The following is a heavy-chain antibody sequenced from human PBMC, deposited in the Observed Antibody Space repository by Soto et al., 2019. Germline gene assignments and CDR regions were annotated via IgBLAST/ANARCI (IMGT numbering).Heavy chain of an antibody. CDR3: AREIAVAGKASDY. CDR1: GYTFTSYD. J-gene: IGHJ4*02. CDR2: MIPIFGTA. V-gene: IGHV1-69*13. Sequence: GASVKVSCKASGYTFTSYDITWVRQAPGQGLEWVGGMIPIFGTANYAQKFQGRVTITADESTSTAYMELSSLRSEDTAVYYCAREIAVAGKASDYWGQGTLVTVSS. D-gene: IGHD6-19*01.